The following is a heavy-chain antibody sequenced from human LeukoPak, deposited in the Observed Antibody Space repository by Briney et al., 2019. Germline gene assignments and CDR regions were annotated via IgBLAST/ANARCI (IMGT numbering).Heavy chain of an antibody. CDR1: GFTFSSHW. Sequence: GGSLRLSCAASGFTFSSHWMHWVRHAPGKGLLWVSRINSEGSTTHYADSVKGRFTISRDNAKNSLYLQMNSLRAEDTAVYYCARAYCSGGSCYFDYWGQGTLVTVSS. J-gene: IGHJ4*02. CDR2: INSEGSTT. D-gene: IGHD2-15*01. CDR3: ARAYCSGGSCYFDY. V-gene: IGHV3-74*01.